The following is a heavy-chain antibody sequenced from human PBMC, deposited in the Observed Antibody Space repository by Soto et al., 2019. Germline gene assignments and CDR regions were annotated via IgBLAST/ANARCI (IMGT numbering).Heavy chain of an antibody. CDR3: AREENCRGGTCYSEYFHH. V-gene: IGHV1-46*01. D-gene: IGHD2-15*01. CDR2: VNPSGGSA. CDR1: GYIFTAYS. Sequence: VKVSCKTSGYIFTAYSMHWVRQAPGQGLEWMGVVNPSGGSAHYAQSFEGRVTLTRDTSTSTFYMELSSLRSEDTAVYYCAREENCRGGTCYSEYFHHWGQGTLVTVSS. J-gene: IGHJ1*01.